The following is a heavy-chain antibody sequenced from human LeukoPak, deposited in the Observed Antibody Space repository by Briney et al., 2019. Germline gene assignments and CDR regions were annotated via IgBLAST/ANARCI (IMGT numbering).Heavy chain of an antibody. J-gene: IGHJ3*02. CDR1: GFAFSGDS. V-gene: IGHV3-21*01. CDR3: ARDRAIDIRAYDI. D-gene: IGHD5-12*01. Sequence: GGSLRLSCAASGFAFSGDSMSWVRQAPGKGLEWVSFIGSSGSYIKYADSVKGRFTISRDNAKNSLYLQMNSLRAEDTAMYFCARDRAIDIRAYDIWGQGTMVTVSS. CDR2: IGSSGSYI.